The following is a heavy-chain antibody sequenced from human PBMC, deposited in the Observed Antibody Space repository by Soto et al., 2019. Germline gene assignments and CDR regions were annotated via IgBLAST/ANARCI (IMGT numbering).Heavy chain of an antibody. Sequence: GGSLRLSCAASGFNVTSKYLSWVRQAPGKGLEWVSVIYVGGNTYYADSVRGRFTISRHNSRNTLFLQMYSLTTEDTAVYYCATSTGDYWARGTLVNVSS. J-gene: IGHJ4*02. CDR3: ATSTGDY. CDR2: IYVGGNT. CDR1: GFNVTSKY. V-gene: IGHV3-53*04.